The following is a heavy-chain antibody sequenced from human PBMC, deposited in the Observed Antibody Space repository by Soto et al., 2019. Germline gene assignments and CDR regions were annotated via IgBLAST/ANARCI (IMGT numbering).Heavy chain of an antibody. CDR3: AKYSSSWYATSDAFDI. CDR2: ISGSGGST. D-gene: IGHD6-13*01. Sequence: GGSLRLSCAASGFTFSSDAMSWVRQAPGKGLEWVSAISGSGGSTYYADSVKGRFTISRDNSKNTLYLQMNSLRAEDTAVYYCAKYSSSWYATSDAFDIWGQGTMVTVSS. J-gene: IGHJ3*02. CDR1: GFTFSSDA. V-gene: IGHV3-23*01.